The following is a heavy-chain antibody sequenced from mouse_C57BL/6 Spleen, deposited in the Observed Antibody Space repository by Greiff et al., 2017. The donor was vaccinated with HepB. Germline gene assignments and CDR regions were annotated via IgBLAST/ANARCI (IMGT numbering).Heavy chain of an antibody. CDR3: TRWAVYDGYYFDY. D-gene: IGHD2-3*01. Sequence: QVQLQQSGAELVRPGASVTLSCKASGYTFTDYEMHWVKQTPVHGLEWIGAIDPETGGTAYNQKFKGKAILTADKSSSTAYMELRSLTSEDSAVYYCTRWAVYDGYYFDYWGQGTTLTVSS. CDR1: GYTFTDYE. V-gene: IGHV1-15*01. J-gene: IGHJ2*01. CDR2: IDPETGGT.